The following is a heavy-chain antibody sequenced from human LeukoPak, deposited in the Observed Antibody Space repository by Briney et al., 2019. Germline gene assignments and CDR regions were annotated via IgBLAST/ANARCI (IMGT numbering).Heavy chain of an antibody. Sequence: ASVKVSCKASGYFFTSYAMHWVRQAPGQRLEWMGWINAGNGNTKYSQKFQGSVTITRDTSASTAYMELSSLRFEDTAVYYCARGEIVITFGSSRPGDAFDIWGQGTMVTVSS. CDR2: INAGNGNT. CDR3: ARGEIVITFGSSRPGDAFDI. J-gene: IGHJ3*02. CDR1: GYFFTSYA. V-gene: IGHV1-3*01. D-gene: IGHD3-16*01.